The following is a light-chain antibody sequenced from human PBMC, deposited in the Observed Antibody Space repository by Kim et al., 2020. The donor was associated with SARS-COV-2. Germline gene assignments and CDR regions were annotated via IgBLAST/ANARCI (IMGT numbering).Light chain of an antibody. V-gene: IGKV3-15*01. CDR1: QSISNN. CDR3: QQYIYWWT. J-gene: IGKJ1*01. CDR2: SAS. Sequence: SVSPGERATLSCRASQSISNNLAWYQQKPGQAPRLLMYSASTRATGVPARFSGSGSGTDFTLTISSLQSEDFAVYYCQQYIYWWTFGQGTKVDIK.